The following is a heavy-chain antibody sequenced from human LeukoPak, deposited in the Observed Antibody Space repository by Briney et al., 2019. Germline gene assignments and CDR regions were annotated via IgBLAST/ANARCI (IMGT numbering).Heavy chain of an antibody. J-gene: IGHJ5*02. D-gene: IGHD3-9*01. CDR3: ARDRYDILTGYVNWFDP. V-gene: IGHV3-21*04. CDR2: ISSSSSYI. CDR1: GFTFSSYS. Sequence: GGSLRLSCAASGFTFSSYSMNWVRQAPGKGLEWVSSISSSSSYIYYADSVKGRFTISRDNAKNSLYLQMNSLRAEDTAVYYCARDRYDILTGYVNWFDPWGQGTLVTVSS.